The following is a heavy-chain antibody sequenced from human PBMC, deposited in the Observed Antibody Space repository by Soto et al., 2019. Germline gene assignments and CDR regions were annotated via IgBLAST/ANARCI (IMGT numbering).Heavy chain of an antibody. D-gene: IGHD3-10*01. CDR3: ASYYGSGTDGFDF. J-gene: IGHJ4*02. CDR2: IYYSGST. V-gene: IGHV4-39*01. CDR1: GGSISSRGYY. Sequence: PSETLSLTCTVSGGSISSRGYYWGWIRQPPGKGLEWIGTIYYSGSTYYNPSLKSRVTISVDTSKNQFSLKLSSVTAADTAVYYCASYYGSGTDGFDFSGQGTLVTVS.